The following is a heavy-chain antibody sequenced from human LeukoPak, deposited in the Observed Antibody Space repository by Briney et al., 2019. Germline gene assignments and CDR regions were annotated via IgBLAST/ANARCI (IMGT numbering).Heavy chain of an antibody. V-gene: IGHV3-53*01. CDR1: GFSVSSNY. CDR2: IYSGGST. J-gene: IGHJ6*03. CDR3: ARGLVVAARGRIYYYYYMDV. D-gene: IGHD2-15*01. Sequence: GESLKISCAASGFSVSSNYMSWVRQAPGKGLEWVSVIYSGGSTYYADSVKGRFTIARDNSKNTLYLGMNSLRAEDTAVYYCARGLVVAARGRIYYYYYMDVWGKGTTVTVSS.